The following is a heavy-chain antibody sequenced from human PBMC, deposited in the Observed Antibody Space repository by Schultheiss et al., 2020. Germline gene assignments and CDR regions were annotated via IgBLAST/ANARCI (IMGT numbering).Heavy chain of an antibody. J-gene: IGHJ4*02. Sequence: GGSLRLSCAASGFTFSDYYMSWIRQAPGKGLEWVSYTSSSSSYTNYADYVKGRFTISRDNAKNSLYLQMNSLRAEDTAVYYCARVRYTYGYEPMRFDYWGQGALVTVSS. D-gene: IGHD5-18*01. V-gene: IGHV3-11*05. CDR1: GFTFSDYY. CDR3: ARVRYTYGYEPMRFDY. CDR2: TSSSSSYT.